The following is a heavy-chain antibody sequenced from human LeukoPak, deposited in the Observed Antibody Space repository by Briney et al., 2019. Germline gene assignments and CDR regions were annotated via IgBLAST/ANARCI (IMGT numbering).Heavy chain of an antibody. J-gene: IGHJ4*02. CDR1: GFTFNDYA. CDR2: INWNGGKI. V-gene: IGHV3-9*03. D-gene: IGHD6-6*01. CDR3: AKALSSSFTGSSWEY. Sequence: GGSLRLSCAASGFTFNDYAMHWIRQAPGKGLEWVSGINWNGGKIGYADSVKGRFTISRDSAKSSLYLQMNTLRAEDMAFYYCAKALSSSFTGSSWEYWGQGTLVTVSS.